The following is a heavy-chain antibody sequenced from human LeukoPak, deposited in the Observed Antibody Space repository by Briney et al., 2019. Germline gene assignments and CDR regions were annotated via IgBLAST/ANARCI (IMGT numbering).Heavy chain of an antibody. J-gene: IGHJ4*02. CDR1: GFTFSSHG. D-gene: IGHD3-10*01. CDR2: ISGSGDYT. V-gene: IGHV3-23*01. CDR3: AKDKSMVRELDY. Sequence: PGGSLRLSCAASGFTFSSHGMSWVRQAPGKGLEWVSTISGSGDYTYYADSVKGRFTISRENSKNTLFLQMNSLRAEDTAVYYCAKDKSMVRELDYWGQGTLVTVSS.